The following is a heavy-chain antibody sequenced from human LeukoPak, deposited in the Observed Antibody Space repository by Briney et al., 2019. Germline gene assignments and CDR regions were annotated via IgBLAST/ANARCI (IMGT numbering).Heavy chain of an antibody. V-gene: IGHV4-61*01. CDR1: GGSVSSGSYY. Sequence: SETLSLTCTVSGGSVSSGSYYWSWIRQPPGKGLEWIGYIYYSGSTNYNPSLKSRVTISVDTSKNQFPLRLSSVTAADTAVYYCARGPTSITIIQSWFDPWGQGTLVTVSS. CDR3: ARGPTSITIIQSWFDP. J-gene: IGHJ5*02. CDR2: IYYSGST. D-gene: IGHD3-3*01.